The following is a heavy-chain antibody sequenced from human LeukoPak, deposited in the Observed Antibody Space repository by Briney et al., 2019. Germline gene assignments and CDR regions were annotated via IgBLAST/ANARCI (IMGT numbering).Heavy chain of an antibody. J-gene: IGHJ4*02. CDR3: ARDNYGIDY. CDR1: GFTFTTHA. CDR2: IQYDESNK. Sequence: PGGSLRLSCAASGFTFTTHAMHWVRQAPGKGLEWVAYIQYDESNKQYGDSVKGRFTISRDNSKNTLYLQMNSLRGEDTAVYYCARDNYGIDYWGQGTLVTVSS. D-gene: IGHD3-10*01. V-gene: IGHV3-30*02.